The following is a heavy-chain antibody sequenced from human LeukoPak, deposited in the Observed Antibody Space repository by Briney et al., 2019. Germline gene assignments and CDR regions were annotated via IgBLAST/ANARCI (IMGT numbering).Heavy chain of an antibody. D-gene: IGHD4-17*01. J-gene: IGHJ1*01. Sequence: GGSLRLSCAASGFTFDSYAMNWVRQAPGKGLEWVAVIWYDGSNKYYADSVKGRFTISRDNSKNTLYLQMNSLRAEDTAVYYCARATVTTLGYFQHWGQGTLVTVSS. CDR2: IWYDGSNK. CDR3: ARATVTTLGYFQH. V-gene: IGHV3-33*08. CDR1: GFTFDSYA.